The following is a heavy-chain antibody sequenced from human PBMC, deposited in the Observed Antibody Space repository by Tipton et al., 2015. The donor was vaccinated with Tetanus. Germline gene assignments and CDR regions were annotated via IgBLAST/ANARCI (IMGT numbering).Heavy chain of an antibody. CDR2: VYYTGST. J-gene: IGHJ4*02. Sequence: TLSLTCTVSGGSMSTYYWSWIRQPPGKGLEWIGYVYYTGSTDYNPSLKSRVTISVDTSKSQFSLRLTSVTAADTAVYYCARIHDYWSGYFDFWGQGTPVTVSP. D-gene: IGHD3-3*01. CDR3: ARIHDYWSGYFDF. CDR1: GGSMSTYY. V-gene: IGHV4-59*01.